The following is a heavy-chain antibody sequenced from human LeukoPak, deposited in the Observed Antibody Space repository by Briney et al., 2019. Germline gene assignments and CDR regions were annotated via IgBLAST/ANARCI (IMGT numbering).Heavy chain of an antibody. CDR2: IIPILGIA. D-gene: IGHD3-22*01. J-gene: IGHJ4*02. V-gene: IGHV1-69*04. CDR1: GGTFSSYA. CDR3: SYYYDSSDDY. Sequence: ASVKVSCKASGGTFSSYAISWVRQAPGQGLEWMGRIIPILGIASYAQKFQGRVTITADKSTSTAYMELSSLRSEDTAVYYCSYYYDSSDDYWGQGTLVTVSS.